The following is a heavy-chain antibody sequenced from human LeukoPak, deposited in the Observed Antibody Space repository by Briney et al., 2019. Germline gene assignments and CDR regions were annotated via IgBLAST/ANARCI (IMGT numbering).Heavy chain of an antibody. CDR1: GFTFSSFE. CDR3: ARDRLASGSFSAIAFDI. CDR2: ISSSGRTI. D-gene: IGHD1-26*01. V-gene: IGHV3-48*03. Sequence: GGSLRLSCAAFGFTFSSFEMNWVRQAPGKGPEWISYISSSGRTIYYADSVEGRFTISRDNAKNSLYLQMNSLRGEDTATYYCARDRLASGSFSAIAFDIWGQGTMVTVSS. J-gene: IGHJ3*02.